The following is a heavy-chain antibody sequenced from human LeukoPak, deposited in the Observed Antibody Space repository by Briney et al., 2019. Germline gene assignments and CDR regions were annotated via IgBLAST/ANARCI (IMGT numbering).Heavy chain of an antibody. D-gene: IGHD3/OR15-3a*01. CDR2: ISAYNGNT. CDR1: GYTFTSYG. Sequence: GASVKVSFKASGYTFTSYGISWVRQAPGQGLEWMGWISAYNGNTNSAQKLQGRVTMTTDTSTRTAYMELRSLRSDDTAVYYCARGGRTDYYYYYGMDVWGQGTPVTVSS. CDR3: ARGGRTDYYYYYGMDV. V-gene: IGHV1-18*01. J-gene: IGHJ6*02.